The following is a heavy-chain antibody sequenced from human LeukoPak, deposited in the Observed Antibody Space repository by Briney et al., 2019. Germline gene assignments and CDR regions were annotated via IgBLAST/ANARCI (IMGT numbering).Heavy chain of an antibody. J-gene: IGHJ4*02. Sequence: PGGSLRLSCAASGFTFRSHWMSWVRQAPGKGLEWVAKVNKDGSQKYYVDSVKGRFTISRDNAKNSLFLQMNSLRAEDTAVYYCAKDEVGGHFEYWGQGTLVTVSS. V-gene: IGHV3-7*01. CDR2: VNKDGSQK. D-gene: IGHD1-26*01. CDR1: GFTFRSHW. CDR3: AKDEVGGHFEY.